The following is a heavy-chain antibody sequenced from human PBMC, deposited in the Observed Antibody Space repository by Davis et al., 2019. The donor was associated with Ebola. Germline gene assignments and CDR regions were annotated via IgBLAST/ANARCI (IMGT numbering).Heavy chain of an antibody. J-gene: IGHJ4*02. CDR1: GYTFTNYD. CDR3: ARGHSGSYWRFRYYFDY. V-gene: IGHV1-8*01. CDR2: MNPNSGNT. D-gene: IGHD1-26*01. Sequence: ASVKVSCKTSGYTFTNYDINWVRQATGQGLEWMGWMNPNSGNTGYAQKFQGRVTMTRNTSISTAYMELSSLRSEDTAVYYCARGHSGSYWRFRYYFDYWGQGTLVTVSS.